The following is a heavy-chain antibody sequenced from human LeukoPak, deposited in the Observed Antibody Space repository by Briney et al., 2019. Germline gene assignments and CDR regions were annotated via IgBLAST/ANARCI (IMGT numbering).Heavy chain of an antibody. Sequence: GRSLRLSCAASGFTFSVYWMTWVRQAPGKGLEWVANIKEDGSEKYYVDSVKGRFTISRDNAKNSLYLQMNSLRAEDTAVYYCARYGGLRGDYFDYWGQGTLVTVSS. CDR2: IKEDGSEK. CDR3: ARYGGLRGDYFDY. CDR1: GFTFSVYW. D-gene: IGHD2-15*01. J-gene: IGHJ4*02. V-gene: IGHV3-7*05.